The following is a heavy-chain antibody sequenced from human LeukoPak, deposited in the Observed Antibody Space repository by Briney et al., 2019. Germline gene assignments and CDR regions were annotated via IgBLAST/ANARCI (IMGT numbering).Heavy chain of an antibody. D-gene: IGHD3-22*01. CDR2: IYYSGST. CDR1: GGSISSYY. CDR3: ARDRVDYYDSSGYYYVGGFDP. J-gene: IGHJ5*02. V-gene: IGHV4-59*01. Sequence: ASETLSLTCTVSGGSISSYYWSWIRQPPGKGLEWIGYIYYSGSTNYNPSLKSRVTTSVDTSKNQFSLKLSSVTAADTAVYYCARDRVDYYDSSGYYYVGGFDPWGQGTLVTVSS.